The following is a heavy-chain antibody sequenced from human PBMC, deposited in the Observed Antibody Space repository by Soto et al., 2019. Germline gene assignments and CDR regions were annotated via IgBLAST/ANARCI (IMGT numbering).Heavy chain of an antibody. CDR3: AKITVRQWLLSRYFDY. D-gene: IGHD3-3*01. V-gene: IGHV3-9*01. J-gene: IGHJ4*02. CDR2: INGNSASI. CDR1: GFTFDDYA. Sequence: GGSLRLSCVASGFTFDDYAMHWVRQAPGKGLEWVAGINGNSASIGYADSVKGRFTISRDNAKNSLYLHMNSLRVEDTAVYYCAKITVRQWLLSRYFDYWGQGSPVTVSS.